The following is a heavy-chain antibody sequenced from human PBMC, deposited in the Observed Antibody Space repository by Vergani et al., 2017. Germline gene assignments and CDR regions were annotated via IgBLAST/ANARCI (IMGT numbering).Heavy chain of an antibody. CDR2: INPSGGNT. Sequence: QVQLVQSGAEVKKPGASVKVSCKTSGYIFTNYYMHWVRQAPGQGLEWMGIINPSGGNTRYAQKFQGRVSMTRDTSTRTVYMELSSLKSEDTAMYYCARDGGDFWSGYYPLHWGQGTLVTVSS. D-gene: IGHD3-3*01. V-gene: IGHV1-46*01. J-gene: IGHJ1*01. CDR1: GYIFTNYY. CDR3: ARDGGDFWSGYYPLH.